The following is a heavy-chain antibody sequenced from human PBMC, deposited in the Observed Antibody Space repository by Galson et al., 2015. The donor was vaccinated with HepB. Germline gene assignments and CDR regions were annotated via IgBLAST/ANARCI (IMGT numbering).Heavy chain of an antibody. D-gene: IGHD3-10*01. V-gene: IGHV1-3*01. J-gene: IGHJ6*03. CDR1: GYTFTSYA. CDR3: ARDVGGSTPRRAVMVQGGEYYYYYMDV. CDR2: INAGNGNT. Sequence: SVKVSCKASGYTFTSYAMHWVRQAPGQRLEWMGWINAGNGNTKYSQKFQGRVTITRDTSASTAYMELSSLRSDDTAVYYCARDVGGSTPRRAVMVQGGEYYYYYMDVWGKGTTVTVSS.